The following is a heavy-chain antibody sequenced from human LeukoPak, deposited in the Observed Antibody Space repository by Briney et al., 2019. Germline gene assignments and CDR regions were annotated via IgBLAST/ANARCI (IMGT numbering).Heavy chain of an antibody. V-gene: IGHV4-59*01. CDR2: IYYSGST. CDR3: AREHCSSTSCSDY. J-gene: IGHJ4*02. D-gene: IGHD2-2*01. CDR1: GGSISSYY. Sequence: PSETLSLTCTVSGGSISSYYWSWIRQPPGKGLEWIGYIYYSGSTNYNPSLKSRVTISVDTSKNQFSLKLSSVTAADTAVYYCAREHCSSTSCSDYWGQGTLVTVSS.